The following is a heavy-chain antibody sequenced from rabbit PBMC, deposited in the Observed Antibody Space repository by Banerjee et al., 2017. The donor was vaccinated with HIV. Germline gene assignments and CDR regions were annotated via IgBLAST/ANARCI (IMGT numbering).Heavy chain of an antibody. CDR3: AKDGGSDYDWAMDL. V-gene: IGHV1S43*01. D-gene: IGHD8-1*01. CDR1: GLDFSSSYY. J-gene: IGHJ6*01. CDR2: IDPVFGNT. Sequence: QEQLVESGGGLVQPGGSLTLTCKASGLDFSSSYYMCWVRQAPGKGLEWIGYIDPVFGNTDYASWVNGRFTISSQNAQKMLYLQLNALTAADTATYFCAKDGGSDYDWAMDLWGPGTIVTVS.